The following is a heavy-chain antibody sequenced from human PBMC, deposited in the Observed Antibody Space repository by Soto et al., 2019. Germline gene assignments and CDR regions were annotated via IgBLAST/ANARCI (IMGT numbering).Heavy chain of an antibody. J-gene: IGHJ4*02. CDR2: IYYSGST. CDR1: GGSISSYY. V-gene: IGHV4-59*01. D-gene: IGHD4-17*01. CDR3: ARLDPTTVTTFFYFDY. Sequence: SETLSLTCTVSGGSISSYYWSWIRQPPGKGLEWIGYIYYSGSTNYNPSLTSRVTISVDTSKNQFSLKLSSVTAADTAVYYCARLDPTTVTTFFYFDYWGQGTLVTVS.